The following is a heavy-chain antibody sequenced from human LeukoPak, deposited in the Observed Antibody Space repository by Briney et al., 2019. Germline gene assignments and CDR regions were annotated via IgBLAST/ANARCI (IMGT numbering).Heavy chain of an antibody. J-gene: IGHJ4*02. CDR2: INSDGSST. Sequence: GGSLRLSCAASGFTFSSYWMHWVRQAPGKGLVWVSRINSDGSSTSYADSVKGRFTISRDNAKNTLYLQMNSLRAEDTAVYYCAKDTVAVAGIQFDYWGQGTLVTVSS. V-gene: IGHV3-74*01. D-gene: IGHD6-19*01. CDR1: GFTFSSYW. CDR3: AKDTVAVAGIQFDY.